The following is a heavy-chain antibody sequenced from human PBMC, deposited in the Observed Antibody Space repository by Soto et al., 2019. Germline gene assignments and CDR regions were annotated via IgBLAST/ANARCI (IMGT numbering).Heavy chain of an antibody. V-gene: IGHV3-33*01. CDR1: GFTFSSHA. CDR3: ARDPGYSGFDFDY. CDR2: IWDDGSKK. D-gene: IGHD5-12*01. J-gene: IGHJ4*02. Sequence: QVQLVESGGGVVQPGRSLRLSCAASGFTFSSHAMHWVRQAPGKGLEWVAVIWDDGSKKYYADSVMGRFTVARDDSKNTLSLQMNSLRVEDTAVYYCARDPGYSGFDFDYWGQGTLVTVSS.